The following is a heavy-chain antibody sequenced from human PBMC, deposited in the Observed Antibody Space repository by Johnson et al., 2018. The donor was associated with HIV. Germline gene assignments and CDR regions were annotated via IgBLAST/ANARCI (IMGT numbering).Heavy chain of an antibody. D-gene: IGHD6-6*01. J-gene: IGHJ3*02. CDR3: ARDRRARLPLYAFDI. V-gene: IGHV3-30-3*01. CDR2: ISDDGSNI. CDR1: GFRFSNYA. Sequence: QVQLVESGGGVVQPGRSLRLSCAASGFRFSNYALHWVRQTPGKGLEWVALISDDGSNIYYADSVKGQFTISRDNSKNTLHLQMNSLRAEDTAVYYCARDRRARLPLYAFDIWGQGTMVTVSS.